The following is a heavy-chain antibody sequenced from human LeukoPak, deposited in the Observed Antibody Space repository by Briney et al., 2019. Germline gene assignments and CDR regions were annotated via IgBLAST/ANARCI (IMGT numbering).Heavy chain of an antibody. V-gene: IGHV1-18*01. J-gene: IGHJ6*02. CDR3: ARVSRYFDRTYYYYGMDV. Sequence: ASVKVSCKASGYTFTSYGISWVRQAPGQGLEWMGWISAYNGNTNYAQKLQGRVTMTTDTSTSTAYMELRSLRSDDTAVYYCARVSRYFDRTYYYYGMDVWGQGTTVTVSS. CDR2: ISAYNGNT. D-gene: IGHD3-9*01. CDR1: GYTFTSYG.